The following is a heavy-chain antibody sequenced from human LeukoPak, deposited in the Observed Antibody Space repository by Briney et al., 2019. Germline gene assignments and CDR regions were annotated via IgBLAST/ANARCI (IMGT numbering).Heavy chain of an antibody. J-gene: IGHJ4*02. CDR3: ARISSRSYSRSFDY. Sequence: PSETLSLTCAVYGGSFSGYYWSWIRQPPGKGLEWIGEINHSGSTNYNPSLKSRVTISVDTSKNQFSLKLSSVTAADTAVYYCARISSRSYSRSFDYWGQGTLVTVSS. CDR2: INHSGST. V-gene: IGHV4-34*01. D-gene: IGHD1-26*01. CDR1: GGSFSGYY.